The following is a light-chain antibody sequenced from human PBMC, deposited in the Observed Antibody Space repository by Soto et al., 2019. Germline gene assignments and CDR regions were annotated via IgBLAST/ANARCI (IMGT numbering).Light chain of an antibody. J-gene: IGKJ4*01. Sequence: EIVLTQSPGTLSLSPGERATLSCRASQSVSSNYLAWYQQKPGQAPRLLIYGASTRATGIPDRFSGSGSGTDFTLTISRLEPEDFAVYYCQQYGNSPPITFGGGTKVDIK. CDR2: GAS. V-gene: IGKV3-20*01. CDR3: QQYGNSPPIT. CDR1: QSVSSNY.